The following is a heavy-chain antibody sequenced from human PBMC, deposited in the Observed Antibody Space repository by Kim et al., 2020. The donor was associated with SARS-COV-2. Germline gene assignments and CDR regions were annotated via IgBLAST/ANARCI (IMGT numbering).Heavy chain of an antibody. D-gene: IGHD3-3*01. CDR2: MNPNSGNT. V-gene: IGHV1-8*01. CDR1: GYTFTSYD. Sequence: ASVKVSCKASGYTFTSYDINWVRQATGQGLEWMGWMNPNSGNTGYAQKFQGRVTMTRNTSISTAYMELSSLRSEDTAVYYCARGQLPSPPRFLEWYKNWFDPWGQGTLVTVSS. J-gene: IGHJ5*02. CDR3: ARGQLPSPPRFLEWYKNWFDP.